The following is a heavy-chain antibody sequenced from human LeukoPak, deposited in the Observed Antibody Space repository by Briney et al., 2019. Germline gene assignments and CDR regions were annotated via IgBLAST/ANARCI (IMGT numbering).Heavy chain of an antibody. D-gene: IGHD2-15*01. J-gene: IGHJ4*02. CDR1: GGSISSYY. Sequence: SETLSLTCTVSGGSISSYYWSWIRQPPGKGLEWTGYIYYSGSTNYNPSLKSRVTISVDTSKNQFSLKLSSVTAADTAVYYCARVICSGGSCYSDEYFDYWGQGTLVTVSS. CDR3: ARVICSGGSCYSDEYFDY. CDR2: IYYSGST. V-gene: IGHV4-59*08.